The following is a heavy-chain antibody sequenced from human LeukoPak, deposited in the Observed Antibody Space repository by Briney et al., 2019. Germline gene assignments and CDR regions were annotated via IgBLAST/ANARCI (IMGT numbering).Heavy chain of an antibody. CDR3: ANRGYSYGDY. CDR2: IKEDGSEK. CDR1: GFTFRSYW. V-gene: IGHV3-7*03. D-gene: IGHD5-18*01. J-gene: IGHJ4*02. Sequence: GGSLRLSCATSGFTFRSYWMNWVRQAPGKGLEWVANIKEDGSEKNYVDSVKGRFTISRDNAKNSLYLQMNSLRAEDTAVYYCANRGYSYGDYWGQGTLVTVSS.